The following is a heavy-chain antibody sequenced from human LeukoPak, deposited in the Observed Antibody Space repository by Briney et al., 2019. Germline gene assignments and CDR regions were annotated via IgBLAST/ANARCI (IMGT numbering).Heavy chain of an antibody. J-gene: IGHJ4*02. CDR3: ARDRRGYSYGFPETYYSDY. CDR2: INHSGST. CDR1: GGFFSGYY. D-gene: IGHD5-18*01. Sequence: SETLSLTCAVYGGFFSGYYWSWIRQPPGKGLEWIGEINHSGSTNYNPSLKSRVTISVDTSKNQFSLKLSSVTAADTAVYYCARDRRGYSYGFPETYYSDYWGQGTLVTVSS. V-gene: IGHV4-34*01.